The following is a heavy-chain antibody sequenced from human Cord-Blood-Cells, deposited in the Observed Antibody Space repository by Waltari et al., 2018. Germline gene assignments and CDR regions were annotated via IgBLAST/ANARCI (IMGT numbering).Heavy chain of an antibody. CDR1: GGSISSSSYY. J-gene: IGHJ4*02. CDR3: ARAGYSYGYFDY. V-gene: IGHV4-39*01. D-gene: IGHD5-18*01. CDR2: IYYSGGT. Sequence: QLQLQESGPGLVKPSETLSLTCTVSGGSISSSSYYWGWIRQPPGKGLEWIGSIYYSGGTYANPSLKSRVTISVDTSKNQFSLKLSSVTAADTAVYYCARAGYSYGYFDYWGQGTLVTVSS.